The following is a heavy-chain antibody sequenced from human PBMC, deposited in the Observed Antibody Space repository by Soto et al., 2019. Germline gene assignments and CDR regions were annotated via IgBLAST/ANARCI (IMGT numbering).Heavy chain of an antibody. CDR3: ITDLYGRGGSCFRDGNCLLDF. Sequence: GGTLRLTCAASSFTISNAWMSWLSQPPGEGLEWVGRIKSKTDGGTTDYAAPVKGRFTISRADSKYTLYLQMNSLKTEDTAVYYCITDLYGRGGSCFRDGNCLLDFWGQGTLVTVSS. CDR1: SFTISNAW. CDR2: IKSKTDGGTT. J-gene: IGHJ4*02. V-gene: IGHV3-15*01. D-gene: IGHD2-15*01.